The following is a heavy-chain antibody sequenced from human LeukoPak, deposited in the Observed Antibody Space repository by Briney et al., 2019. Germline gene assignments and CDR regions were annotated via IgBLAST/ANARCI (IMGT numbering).Heavy chain of an antibody. V-gene: IGHV1-46*03. Sequence: ASVKVSCKASGYTFTSYYMHWVRQAPGQGLEWMGIINPSGGSTSYAQKFQGRVTMTRDTSTSTVYMELSSLRSEDTAVYYCARDLGYSSGWYLYYYYGMDVWGQGTTVTVSS. CDR3: ARDLGYSSGWYLYYYYGMDV. D-gene: IGHD6-19*01. CDR1: GYTFTSYY. CDR2: INPSGGST. J-gene: IGHJ6*02.